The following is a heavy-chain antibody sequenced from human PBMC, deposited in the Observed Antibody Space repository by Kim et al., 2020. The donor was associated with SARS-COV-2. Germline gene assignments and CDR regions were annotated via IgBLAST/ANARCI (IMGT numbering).Heavy chain of an antibody. CDR3: ARDPCSSTSCYPLHFDY. Sequence: GGSLRLSCAASGFTFSSYSMNWVRQAPGKGLEWVSSISSSSSYIYYADSVKGRFTISRDNAKNSLYLQMNSLRAEDTAVYYCARDPCSSTSCYPLHFDYWGQGTLVTVSS. J-gene: IGHJ4*02. D-gene: IGHD2-2*01. V-gene: IGHV3-21*01. CDR1: GFTFSSYS. CDR2: ISSSSSYI.